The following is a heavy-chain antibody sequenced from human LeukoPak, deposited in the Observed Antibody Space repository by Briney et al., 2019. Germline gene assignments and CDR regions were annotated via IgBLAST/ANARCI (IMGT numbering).Heavy chain of an antibody. CDR3: AKDKMVRGNFDY. Sequence: PGGSLRLPCAASGFTLSSYAMSWVRQAPGKGLEWVSAISGSGGSTYYADSVKGRLTISRDNSKNTLYLQMNSLRAEDTAVYYCAKDKMVRGNFDYWGQGTLVTVSS. V-gene: IGHV3-23*01. J-gene: IGHJ4*02. D-gene: IGHD3-10*01. CDR2: ISGSGGST. CDR1: GFTLSSYA.